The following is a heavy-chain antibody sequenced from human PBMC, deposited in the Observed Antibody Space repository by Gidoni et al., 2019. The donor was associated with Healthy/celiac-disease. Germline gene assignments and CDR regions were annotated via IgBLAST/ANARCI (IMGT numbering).Heavy chain of an antibody. D-gene: IGHD3-22*01. V-gene: IGHV1-69*06. Sequence: QVQLVQSGAEVKKPGSSVKVSCKASGGTFSSYAISWVRQAPGQGLEWMGGIIPIFGTANYAQKFQGRVTITADKSTSTAYMELSSLRSEDTAVYYCARDQYYYDSSGYYYGDAFDIWGQGTMVTVSS. CDR3: ARDQYYYDSSGYYYGDAFDI. CDR2: IIPIFGTA. J-gene: IGHJ3*02. CDR1: GGTFSSYA.